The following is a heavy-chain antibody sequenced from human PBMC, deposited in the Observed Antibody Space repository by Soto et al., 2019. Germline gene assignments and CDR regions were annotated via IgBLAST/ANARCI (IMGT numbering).Heavy chain of an antibody. J-gene: IGHJ6*02. Sequence: QVQLVQSGAEVKKPGASVKVSCKASGYTFTRSGISWVRQAPGQGLEWMGGISTYNGDTNYAQTFQGRVTMTTDTSTSTVYMELRSLRSDDTAVYYCARESVAPYYYCGMDVWGQGTPVTVSS. D-gene: IGHD5-12*01. V-gene: IGHV1-18*01. CDR1: GYTFTRSG. CDR3: ARESVAPYYYCGMDV. CDR2: ISTYNGDT.